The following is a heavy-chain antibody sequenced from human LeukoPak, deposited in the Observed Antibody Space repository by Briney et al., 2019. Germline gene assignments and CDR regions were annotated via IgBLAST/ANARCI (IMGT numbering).Heavy chain of an antibody. V-gene: IGHV3-7*01. CDR3: ARDGTAAGLYFDL. CDR1: GFTFTDYW. J-gene: IGHJ4*01. D-gene: IGHD6-13*01. Sequence: GGSLGLSCAVSGFTFTDYWTNWVRQAPGKGLEWVASIRQDGGEKSYVDSVKGRFTISRDNTKSSLYLRINSLRAEDTAVYYCARDGTAAGLYFDLWGQGTLVTVSS. CDR2: IRQDGGEK.